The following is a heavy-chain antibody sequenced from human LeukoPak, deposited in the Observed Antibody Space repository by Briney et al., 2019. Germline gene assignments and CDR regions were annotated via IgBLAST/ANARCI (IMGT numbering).Heavy chain of an antibody. V-gene: IGHV3-23*01. CDR2: ITGSGGST. CDR1: GFTFSSYG. J-gene: IGHJ6*02. CDR3: AKANRNYYGMDV. D-gene: IGHD2/OR15-2a*01. Sequence: GGSLRLSYAASGFTFSSYGMMWVRQAPGKGLEWVSAITGSGGSTYYADSVKGRWTIARDNSKTTVYLQMHSLRAEDTALYYCAKANRNYYGMDVWGQGTTVTVSS.